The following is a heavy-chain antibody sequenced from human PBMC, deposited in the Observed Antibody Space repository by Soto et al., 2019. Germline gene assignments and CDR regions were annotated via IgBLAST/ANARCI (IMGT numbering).Heavy chain of an antibody. V-gene: IGHV1-69*01. D-gene: IGHD3-3*01. CDR3: ARSGHYGFWSGEGLYYYYYGMDV. J-gene: IGHJ6*02. CDR1: GVTFSSYA. Sequence: QVQLVQSGAEVKKPGSSVKVSCKASGVTFSSYAISWVRQAPGQGLEWMGAIIPIFGTANYAQQFQGRVTITADQSTSTEYMELSSLRSEDNAVYYCARSGHYGFWSGEGLYYYYYGMDVWGQGTTVTVSS. CDR2: IIPIFGTA.